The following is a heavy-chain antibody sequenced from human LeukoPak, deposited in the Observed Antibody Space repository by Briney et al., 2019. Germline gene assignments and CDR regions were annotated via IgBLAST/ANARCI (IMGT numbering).Heavy chain of an antibody. CDR3: ARYSYGTYFDY. CDR1: GGSISSYY. J-gene: IGHJ4*02. V-gene: IGHV4-59*08. CDR2: IYYSGST. D-gene: IGHD5-18*01. Sequence: SETLSLTCTVSGGSISSYYWSWIRQPPGKGLEWIGYIYYSGSTNYNPSLKSRVTISVDTSKNQFSLKLSSVTAADTAVYYCARYSYGTYFDYWGQGTLVIVSS.